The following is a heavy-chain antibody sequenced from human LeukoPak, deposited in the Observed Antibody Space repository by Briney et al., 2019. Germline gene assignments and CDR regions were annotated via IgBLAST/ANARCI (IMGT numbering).Heavy chain of an antibody. CDR3: ASAWSSSAYYYDSSCCFDH. J-gene: IGHJ4*02. CDR1: GYTFTGYY. D-gene: IGHD3-22*01. CDR2: INPNSGGT. Sequence: GASVKVSCKASGYTFTGYYMHWVRQAPGQGLEWMGWINPNSGGTNYAQKFQGRVTMTRDTSISTAYMELSRLRSDDTAVYYCASAWSSSAYYYDSSCCFDHWGQGTLVTVSS. V-gene: IGHV1-2*02.